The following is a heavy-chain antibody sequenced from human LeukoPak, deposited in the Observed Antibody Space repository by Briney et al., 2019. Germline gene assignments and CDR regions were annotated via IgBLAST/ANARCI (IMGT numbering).Heavy chain of an antibody. J-gene: IGHJ4*02. D-gene: IGHD5-12*01. CDR1: GFTVSSNY. Sequence: GGSLRLSCAASGFTVSSNYMSWVRQAPGKGLEWVANIKQDGSEKYYVDSVKGRFTISRDNAKNSLYLQMNSLRAEDTAVYYCARDSGIVATSFDYWGQGTLVTVSS. V-gene: IGHV3-7*01. CDR3: ARDSGIVATSFDY. CDR2: IKQDGSEK.